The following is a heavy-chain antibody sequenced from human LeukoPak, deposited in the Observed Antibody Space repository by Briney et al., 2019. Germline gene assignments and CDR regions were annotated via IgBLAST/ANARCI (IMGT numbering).Heavy chain of an antibody. CDR1: GFTFDDYG. D-gene: IGHD6-13*01. J-gene: IGHJ4*02. V-gene: IGHV3-20*04. CDR2: INWNGGST. CDR3: AKGGSSSWDYFDY. Sequence: GGSLRLSCAASGFTFDDYGMSWVRHAPGKGLEWVSGINWNGGSTGYADSVKGRFTISRDNSKNTLFLQMNSLRGEDTAVYYCAKGGSSSWDYFDYWGQGTPVTVSS.